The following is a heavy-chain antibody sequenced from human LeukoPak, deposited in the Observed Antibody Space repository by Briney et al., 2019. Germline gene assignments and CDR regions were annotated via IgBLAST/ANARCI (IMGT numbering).Heavy chain of an antibody. D-gene: IGHD6-19*01. CDR2: INPSGGST. CDR1: GYTFTSYY. CDR3: ASITVAGTGIDY. Sequence: ASVKVSCKASGYTFTSYYMHWVRQAPGQGLEWMGIINPSGGSTSYAQKFQGRVTMTRDTSTSTVYMELSSLRSEDTAVYYCASITVAGTGIDYWGQGTLVTVSS. J-gene: IGHJ4*02. V-gene: IGHV1-46*01.